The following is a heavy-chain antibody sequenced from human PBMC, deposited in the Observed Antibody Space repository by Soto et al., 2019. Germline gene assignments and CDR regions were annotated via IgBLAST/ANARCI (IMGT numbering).Heavy chain of an antibody. Sequence: QVQLVESGGGVVQPGRSLRLSCAASGFTFSSYGMHWVRQAPGKGLEWVAVIWYDGSNKYYADSVKGRFTISRDNSKNTLYLQMNSRRAEDTAVYYCARDTARDKVRIYYGMDVWGQGTTVTVSS. CDR3: ARDTARDKVRIYYGMDV. CDR2: IWYDGSNK. J-gene: IGHJ6*02. D-gene: IGHD3-10*01. CDR1: GFTFSSYG. V-gene: IGHV3-33*01.